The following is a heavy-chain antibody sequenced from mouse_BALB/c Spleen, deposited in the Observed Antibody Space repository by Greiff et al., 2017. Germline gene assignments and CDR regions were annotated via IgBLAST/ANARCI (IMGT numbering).Heavy chain of an antibody. CDR2: ISSGGSYT. V-gene: IGHV5-6*02. Sequence: DVMLVESGGDLVKPGGSLKLSCAASGFTFSSYGMSWVRQTPDKRLEWVATISSGGSYTYYPDSVKGRFTISRDNAKNTLYLQMSSLKSEDTAMYYCAREGGWDGYWGQGTTLTVSS. CDR1: GFTFSSYG. D-gene: IGHD4-1*01. CDR3: AREGGWDGY. J-gene: IGHJ2*01.